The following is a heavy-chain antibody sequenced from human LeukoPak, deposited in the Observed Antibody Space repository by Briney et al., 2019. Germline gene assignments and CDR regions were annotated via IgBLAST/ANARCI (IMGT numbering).Heavy chain of an antibody. D-gene: IGHD2-21*01. V-gene: IGHV1-18*01. Sequence: RASVKVSCKASGYTFTSYGISWVRQAPGQGLEWMGWISAYNGNTNYAQKLQGRVTMTTDTSTSTAYMELRSLRSDDTAVYYCAREQGARGGDCYDYWGQGTLVTVSS. J-gene: IGHJ4*02. CDR1: GYTFTSYG. CDR2: ISAYNGNT. CDR3: AREQGARGGDCYDY.